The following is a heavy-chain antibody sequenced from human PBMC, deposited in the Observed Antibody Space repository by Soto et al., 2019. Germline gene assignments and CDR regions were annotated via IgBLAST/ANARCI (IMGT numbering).Heavy chain of an antibody. Sequence: QAQLVESGGDLVKPGGSLRLSCAASGFTFSDYCMTWIRQAPGKGLEWISYISNSGTYTNYADSVKGRFTISRDNAKNSLYLRMTGLRAEDTAVYYCVRGRGGDWGQGTLVTVSS. J-gene: IGHJ4*02. D-gene: IGHD3-10*01. CDR2: ISNSGTYT. CDR1: GFTFSDYC. V-gene: IGHV3-11*06. CDR3: VRGRGGD.